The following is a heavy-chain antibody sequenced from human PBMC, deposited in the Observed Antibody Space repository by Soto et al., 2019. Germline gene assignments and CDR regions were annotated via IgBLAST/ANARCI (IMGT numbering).Heavy chain of an antibody. Sequence: ASVKVSCKASGYTFTSYYMHWVRQAPGRGLEWMGIINPSGGSTSYAQKFQGRVTMTRDTSTSTVYMELSSLRSEDTAVYYCARVHYYDSSGRQTRVEYFDYWGQGTLVTVSS. J-gene: IGHJ4*02. CDR1: GYTFTSYY. D-gene: IGHD3-22*01. CDR2: INPSGGST. V-gene: IGHV1-46*01. CDR3: ARVHYYDSSGRQTRVEYFDY.